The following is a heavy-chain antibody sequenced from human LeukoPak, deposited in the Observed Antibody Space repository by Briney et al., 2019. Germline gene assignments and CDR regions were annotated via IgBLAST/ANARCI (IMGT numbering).Heavy chain of an antibody. CDR2: IIPIFGTA. CDR3: ARGHTYVPAAMGRGYYYYYYYMDV. D-gene: IGHD2-2*01. Sequence: SVKVSCKASGGTFSSYAISWVRQAPGQGLEWMGGIIPIFGTANYAQKFQGRVTITADESTSTAYMELSSLRSEDTAVYYCARGHTYVPAAMGRGYYYYYYYMDVWGKGTTVTISS. CDR1: GGTFSSYA. J-gene: IGHJ6*03. V-gene: IGHV1-69*13.